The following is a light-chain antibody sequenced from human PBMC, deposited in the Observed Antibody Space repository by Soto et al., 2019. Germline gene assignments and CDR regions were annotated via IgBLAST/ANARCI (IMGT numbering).Light chain of an antibody. CDR1: QSVSSSS. CDR2: GAS. CDR3: QQYGSSPPMYT. Sequence: EIVLTQSPGTLSLSPGERATLSFRASQSVSSSSLAWYQQKPGQAPRLLIYGASTRATVIPDTFSGSGSGTDFTLTISRLEPEDFAVYYCQQYGSSPPMYTFGHGTKLEIK. V-gene: IGKV3-20*01. J-gene: IGKJ2*01.